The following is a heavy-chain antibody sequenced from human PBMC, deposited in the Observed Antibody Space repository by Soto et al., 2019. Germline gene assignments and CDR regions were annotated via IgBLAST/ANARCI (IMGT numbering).Heavy chain of an antibody. D-gene: IGHD2-2*01. V-gene: IGHV1-18*04. CDR2: ISAYNGNT. CDR3: ASYPRRKACSSTSCAPGYYYYGMDV. Sequence: ASVKVSCKASGYTFTSYGISWVRQAPGQGLEWMGWISAYNGNTNYAQKLQGRVTMTTDTSTSTAYMELGSLRSDDTAVYYCASYPRRKACSSTSCAPGYYYYGMDVWGQGTTVTVSS. CDR1: GYTFTSYG. J-gene: IGHJ6*02.